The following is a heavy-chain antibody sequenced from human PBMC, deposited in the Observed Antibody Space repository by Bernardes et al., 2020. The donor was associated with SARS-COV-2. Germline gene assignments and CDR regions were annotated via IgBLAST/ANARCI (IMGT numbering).Heavy chain of an antibody. CDR1: GFSLSTSGLG. Sequence: SGPTLVKPTQTLTLTCTFSGFSLSTSGLGVGWIRQPPGKALEWLALIYWDDDKRYSPSLKSRLTITKDTSKNQVVLTMTNMDPVDTATYYCARWFGMITRAWVDPWGQGTLVTVSS. CDR2: IYWDDDK. J-gene: IGHJ5*02. CDR3: ARWFGMITRAWVDP. V-gene: IGHV2-5*02. D-gene: IGHD3-16*01.